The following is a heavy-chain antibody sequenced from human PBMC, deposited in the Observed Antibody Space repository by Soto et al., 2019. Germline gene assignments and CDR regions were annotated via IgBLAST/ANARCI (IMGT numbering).Heavy chain of an antibody. CDR1: GGSISSNY. J-gene: IGHJ4*02. D-gene: IGHD3-10*01. V-gene: IGHV4-59*01. CDR3: ARLSRNYYGSGSYSYYFDY. Sequence: PSETLSLTCTVSGGSISSNYWSWIRQPPGKGLEWIGYIYFSGSTNYNPSLKSRGTISVDTSKNQFSLKLSSVTAADTAVYYCARLSRNYYGSGSYSYYFDYWGQGTLVTVSS. CDR2: IYFSGST.